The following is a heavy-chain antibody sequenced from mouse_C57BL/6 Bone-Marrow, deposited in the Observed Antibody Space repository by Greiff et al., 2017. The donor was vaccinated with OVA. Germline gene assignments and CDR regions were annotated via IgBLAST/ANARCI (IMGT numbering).Heavy chain of an antibody. CDR3: AREERTVVAPFDY. V-gene: IGHV1-55*01. CDR1: GYTFTSYW. J-gene: IGHJ2*01. CDR2: IYPGSGST. Sequence: VQLQESGAELVKPGASVKMSCKASGYTFTSYWITWVKQRPGQGLEWIGDIYPGSGSTNYNEKFKSKATLTVDTSSSTAYMQLSSLTSEDSAVYYCAREERTVVAPFDYWGQGTTLTVSS. D-gene: IGHD1-1*01.